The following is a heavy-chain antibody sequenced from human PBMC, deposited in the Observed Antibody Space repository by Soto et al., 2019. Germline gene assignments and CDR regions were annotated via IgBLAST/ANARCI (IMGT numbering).Heavy chain of an antibody. V-gene: IGHV4-4*07. CDR1: GGSIDSYF. CDR3: ARWATGASSHGMDV. CDR2: SYSSGGT. Sequence: QVQLQESGPGLVKPSETLSLTCSVSGGSIDSYFWSWIRQPAGKGLEWLGRSYSSGGTNYNVSLESRVTMSVDTSKSQFSLELRSVTAADTAVYYCARWATGASSHGMDVWGPGTTVTVSS. D-gene: IGHD1-1*01. J-gene: IGHJ6*02.